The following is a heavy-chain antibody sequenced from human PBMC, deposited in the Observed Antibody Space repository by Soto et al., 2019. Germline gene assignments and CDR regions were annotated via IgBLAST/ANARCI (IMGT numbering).Heavy chain of an antibody. Sequence: QVQLVESGGGVVQPGRSLRLSCAASGFTFSNFGMHWVRQAPGKGLEWVAALSSDGSDEYYSDSVKGRFTISRDNSKNTLFLQMNSLRVEDTAVYYCAKGSEVARQELDYWGQGTLVIVSS. CDR2: LSSDGSDE. D-gene: IGHD2-15*01. CDR3: AKGSEVARQELDY. V-gene: IGHV3-30*18. J-gene: IGHJ4*02. CDR1: GFTFSNFG.